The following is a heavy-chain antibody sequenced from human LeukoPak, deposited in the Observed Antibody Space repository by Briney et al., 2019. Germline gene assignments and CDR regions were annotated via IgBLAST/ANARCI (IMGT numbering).Heavy chain of an antibody. CDR1: GYTFSDYW. CDR2: IYPRDSDT. V-gene: IGHV5-51*01. D-gene: IGHD2-15*01. CDR3: ARHIYIENSSDY. J-gene: IGHJ4*02. Sequence: GESLKISGKASGYTFSDYWIGGVRQIPGKGLEWMGIIYPRDSDTRYSPSFQGQVTISADKSINTAYLQWSSLKASDTAMYYCARHIYIENSSDYWAQGTLVTVSS.